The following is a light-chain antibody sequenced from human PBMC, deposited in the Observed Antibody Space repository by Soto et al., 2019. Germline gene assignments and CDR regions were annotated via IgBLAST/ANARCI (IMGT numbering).Light chain of an antibody. V-gene: IGLV4-60*02. J-gene: IGLJ2*01. CDR2: LEGSGSY. Sequence: QAVVTQSSSASASLGSSVKLTCSLSSGHRSYIIAWHQQQPGKAPRYLMKLEGSGSYSKGSGVPDRFSGSSSGADRYLTISNLQFEDEADYYCETWDTDTHRVFGGGTKLTVL. CDR1: SGHRSYI. CDR3: ETWDTDTHRV.